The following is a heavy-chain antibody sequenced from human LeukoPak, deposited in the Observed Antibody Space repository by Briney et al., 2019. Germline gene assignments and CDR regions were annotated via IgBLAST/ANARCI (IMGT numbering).Heavy chain of an antibody. CDR1: GFTFSSYS. V-gene: IGHV3-21*01. CDR2: ISSSSSYI. Sequence: GGSLRLSCAASGFTFSSYSMNWVRQAPGKGLEWVSSISSSSSYIYYADSVKGRFTISRDNARNSLYLQMNSLRAEDTAVYYCATLTFGTHVSGAGGVDWFDPWGQGTLVTVSS. J-gene: IGHJ5*02. D-gene: IGHD3-16*01. CDR3: ATLTFGTHVSGAGGVDWFDP.